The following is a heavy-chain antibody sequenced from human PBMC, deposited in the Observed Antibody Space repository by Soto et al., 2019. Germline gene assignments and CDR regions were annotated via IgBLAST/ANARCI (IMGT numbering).Heavy chain of an antibody. V-gene: IGHV4-30-4*01. CDR3: ASEGRYYDSSGYYRWFDP. Sequence: TLSLTCTVSGGSIRSGDSYWSWIRQPPGKSLEWIGYIYYSGSTYYNPSLKSRVTISLDTSKNQFSLKLSSVTAADTAVYYCASEGRYYDSSGYYRWFDPWGQGTLVTVSS. J-gene: IGHJ5*02. D-gene: IGHD3-22*01. CDR1: GGSIRSGDSY. CDR2: IYYSGST.